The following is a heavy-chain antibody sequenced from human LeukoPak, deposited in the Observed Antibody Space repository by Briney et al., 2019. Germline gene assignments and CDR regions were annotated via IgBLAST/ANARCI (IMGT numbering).Heavy chain of an antibody. J-gene: IGHJ4*02. D-gene: IGHD2-2*01. CDR1: GFSLCNHG. V-gene: IGHV3-23*01. CDR3: AHGSMYQLDY. CDR2: IIGGAGGT. Sequence: GSLRLSRAAPGFSLCNHGMRWVPPAPGEGLEWVSGIIGGAGGTYYADSVKGRFTISRDNAKNTLYLQMNSLRAEDTAVYYCAHGSMYQLDYWGQGTLVTVSS.